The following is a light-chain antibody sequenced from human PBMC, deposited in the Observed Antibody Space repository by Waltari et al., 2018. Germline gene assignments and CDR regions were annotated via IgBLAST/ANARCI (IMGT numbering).Light chain of an antibody. Sequence: QSALTQPASVSGSRGQSITISCPRTSPDVGTYNLFSWYQQHPGKAPKLMIYEDNNRPSGVSSRFSGSRSGNTASLTISGLQPEDEADYYCCSYAGSWVFGGWTKLTVL. V-gene: IGLV2-23*01. J-gene: IGLJ3*02. CDR3: CSYAGSWV. CDR2: EDN. CDR1: SPDVGTYNL.